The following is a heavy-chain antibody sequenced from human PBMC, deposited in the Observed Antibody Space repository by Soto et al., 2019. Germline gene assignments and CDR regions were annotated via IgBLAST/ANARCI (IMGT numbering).Heavy chain of an antibody. Sequence: QVQLQESGPGLVKPSQTLSLTCTVSGGSISSGGYYWSWIRQHPGKGLEGIGYIYYSGSTYYNPSPKSRVXXSXDXXKNQFSLKVSSVTAADTAVYYCARDSRIAGAGVDYWGQGTLVTVSS. CDR3: ARDSRIAGAGVDY. CDR2: IYYSGST. V-gene: IGHV4-31*03. J-gene: IGHJ4*02. D-gene: IGHD6-19*01. CDR1: GGSISSGGYY.